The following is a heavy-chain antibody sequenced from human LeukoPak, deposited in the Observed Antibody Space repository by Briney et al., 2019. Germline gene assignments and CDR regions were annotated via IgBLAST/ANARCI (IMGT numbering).Heavy chain of an antibody. D-gene: IGHD6-13*01. CDR1: GGSISSGGYS. CDR2: IYHTGST. V-gene: IGHV4-30-2*01. J-gene: IGHJ3*02. Sequence: SETLSLTCAVSGGSISSGGYSWSWIRQPPGKGLEWIGYIYHTGSTYYNPSLKSRVTMSVDTSKNQFSLKLSSVTAADTAVYYCARVVAAAGTNAFDIWGQGTMVTVSS. CDR3: ARVVAAAGTNAFDI.